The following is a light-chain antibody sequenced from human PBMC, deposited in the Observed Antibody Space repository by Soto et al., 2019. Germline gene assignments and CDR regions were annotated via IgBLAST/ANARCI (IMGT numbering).Light chain of an antibody. J-gene: IGKJ4*01. CDR1: QSLLYRSNNKNY. Sequence: DIVMTQSPDSLAVSLGERATINCKSSQSLLYRSNNKNYLAWYQQKPRQPPKLLISWASTRESGVPDRFSGSGSGTDFTLAISSLQAEDVAVYYCQRHYTTPLTFGGGTKVEIK. V-gene: IGKV4-1*01. CDR2: WAS. CDR3: QRHYTTPLT.